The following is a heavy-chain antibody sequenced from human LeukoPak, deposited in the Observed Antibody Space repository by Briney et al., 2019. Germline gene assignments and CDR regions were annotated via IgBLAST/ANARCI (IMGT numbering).Heavy chain of an antibody. J-gene: IGHJ5*02. Sequence: GGSLRLSCAASGFSLSSHWMHWVRQAPGKSLMWVSRINSDGRSTTYADSAKGRFTISRDNAKNMLYLQMNSLRAEDTSVYHCAREVSGDLWYNWFDPWGQGTLVTVSS. CDR2: INSDGRST. CDR3: AREVSGDLWYNWFDP. V-gene: IGHV3-74*03. CDR1: GFSLSSHW. D-gene: IGHD4-17*01.